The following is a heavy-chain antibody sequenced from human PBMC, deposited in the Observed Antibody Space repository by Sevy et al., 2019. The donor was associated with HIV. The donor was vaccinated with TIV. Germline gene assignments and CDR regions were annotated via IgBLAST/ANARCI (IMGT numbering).Heavy chain of an antibody. J-gene: IGHJ3*02. CDR3: ARDANYYDSSGKGEGAFDI. Sequence: ASVKVSCKASGGTFSSYAISWVRQAPGQGLEWMGGIIPIFGTANYGEKFQGRVTITADESTSTAYMELSSLRSEDTAMYYCARDANYYDSSGKGEGAFDIWGQGTMVTVSS. CDR2: IIPIFGTA. CDR1: GGTFSSYA. D-gene: IGHD3-22*01. V-gene: IGHV1-69*13.